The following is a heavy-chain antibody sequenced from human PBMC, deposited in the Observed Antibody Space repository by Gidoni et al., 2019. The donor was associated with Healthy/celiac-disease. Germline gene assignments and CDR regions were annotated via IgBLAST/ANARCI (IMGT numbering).Heavy chain of an antibody. V-gene: IGHV3-30-3*01. CDR3: ARDYKGWFGESPQGY. J-gene: IGHJ4*02. CDR2: IADDGSNK. Sequence: QVQLVESGGGVVQPGRSLRLSCEASGFTFRSYAMHWVRQAPGKGLEWVAVIADDGSNKYYADSVKGRFTISRDNSKNTLYLQMNSLRAEDTAVYYCARDYKGWFGESPQGYWGQGTLVTVSS. D-gene: IGHD3-10*01. CDR1: GFTFRSYA.